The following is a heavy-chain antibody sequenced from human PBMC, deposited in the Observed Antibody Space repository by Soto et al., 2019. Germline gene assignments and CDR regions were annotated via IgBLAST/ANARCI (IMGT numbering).Heavy chain of an antibody. CDR3: ARDQVLAAPWYYGMDL. V-gene: IGHV4-59*02. D-gene: IGHD2-2*01. Sequence: PSLTMSLPCTVAGESVVSYYWSWIRKNPGKGLEWIGYIYDSENINYNPSLKSRVTISVDTSKNQFSLILRSVTAADTAIYYCARDQVLAAPWYYGMDLWGQGTTVTV. J-gene: IGHJ6*02. CDR2: IYDSENI. CDR1: GESVVSYY.